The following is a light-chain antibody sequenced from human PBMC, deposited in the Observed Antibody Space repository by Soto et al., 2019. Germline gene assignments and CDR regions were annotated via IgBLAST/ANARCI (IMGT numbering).Light chain of an antibody. Sequence: QSVLTQPRSVSGSLGQSVTFSCTGTSGDIGAYNYVSWYQFHPGKAPKMIIYDVNKRPSGVPDRFSGSKSGNTASLTISWLQAEDEADYYFCSYAHTSRVFGGGTKLTVL. CDR2: DVN. CDR3: CSYAHTSRV. CDR1: SGDIGAYNY. V-gene: IGLV2-11*01. J-gene: IGLJ3*02.